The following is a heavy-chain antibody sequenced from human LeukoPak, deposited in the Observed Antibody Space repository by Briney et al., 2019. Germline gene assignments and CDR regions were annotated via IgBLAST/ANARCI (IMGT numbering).Heavy chain of an antibody. V-gene: IGHV4-59*08. J-gene: IGHJ4*02. D-gene: IGHD4-17*01. CDR1: GGSISSYY. CDR2: IYYSGST. Sequence: SETLSLTCTVSGGSISSYYWSWIRQPPGKGLEWIGYIYYSGSTNYNPSLKSRVTISVDTSKNQFSLKLNSVTAADTAVYYCARRCGTVTTGYFDYWGQGTLVTVSS. CDR3: ARRCGTVTTGYFDY.